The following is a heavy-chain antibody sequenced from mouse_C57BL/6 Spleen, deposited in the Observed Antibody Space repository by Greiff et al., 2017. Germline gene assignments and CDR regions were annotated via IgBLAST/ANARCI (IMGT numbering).Heavy chain of an antibody. CDR2: ISAGGSYT. J-gene: IGHJ4*01. V-gene: IGHV5-4*01. Sequence: DVQLVESGGGLVKPGGSLKLSCAASGFTFSSYAMSWVRQTPETRLEWVATISAGGSYTYYPDNVTGRFTISSDNAKHNLYLQMSHLMSEDTAMXYCARSPLYYGSSYDAMDYWGQGTSVTVSS. D-gene: IGHD1-1*01. CDR3: ARSPLYYGSSYDAMDY. CDR1: GFTFSSYA.